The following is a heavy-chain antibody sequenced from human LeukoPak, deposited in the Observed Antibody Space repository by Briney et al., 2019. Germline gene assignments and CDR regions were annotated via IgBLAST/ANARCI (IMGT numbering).Heavy chain of an antibody. CDR1: GFTFSSYG. Sequence: GGSLRLSCAASGFTFSSYGMHWVRQAPGKGLEWVAFIRYDGSNKYYADSVKGRFTISRDNSKKTLYLQMNSLRAEDTAVYYCAKDPGVYSSSPSRFDPWGQGTLVTVSS. V-gene: IGHV3-30*02. CDR3: AKDPGVYSSSPSRFDP. D-gene: IGHD6-6*01. J-gene: IGHJ5*02. CDR2: IRYDGSNK.